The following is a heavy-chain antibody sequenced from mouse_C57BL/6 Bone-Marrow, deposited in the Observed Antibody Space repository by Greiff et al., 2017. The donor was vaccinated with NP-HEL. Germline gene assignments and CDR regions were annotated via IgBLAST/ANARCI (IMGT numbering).Heavy chain of an antibody. V-gene: IGHV5-6*01. CDR3: ARHRDGYYGKYFDV. Sequence: EVQLVESGGDLVKPGGSLKLSCAASGFTFSSYGMSWVRQTPDKRLEWVATISSGGSYTYYPDSVKGRFTISRDNAKNTLYLQMSSLKSEDTAMYYCARHRDGYYGKYFDVWGTGTTVTVSS. J-gene: IGHJ1*03. D-gene: IGHD2-3*01. CDR1: GFTFSSYG. CDR2: ISSGGSYT.